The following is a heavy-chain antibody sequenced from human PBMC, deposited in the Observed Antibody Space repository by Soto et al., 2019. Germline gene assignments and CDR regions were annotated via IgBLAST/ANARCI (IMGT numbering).Heavy chain of an antibody. V-gene: IGHV1-2*04. CDR3: ARVGSSWSFDY. Sequence: QVQLVQSGAEVKKPGASVKVSCKASGYTFTDYYIHWVRQAPGQGLEWMGWISPNNGGSNYAQKFRGWVTLTRDTSISTAYMELSRLKSDDTAIYYCARVGSSWSFDYWGQGTLFTVSS. D-gene: IGHD6-13*01. CDR1: GYTFTDYY. CDR2: ISPNNGGS. J-gene: IGHJ4*02.